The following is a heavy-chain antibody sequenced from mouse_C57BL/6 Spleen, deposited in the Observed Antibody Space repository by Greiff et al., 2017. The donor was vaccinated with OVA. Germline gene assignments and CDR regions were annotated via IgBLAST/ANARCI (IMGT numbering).Heavy chain of an antibody. Sequence: EVHLVESGGGLVKPGGSLKLSCAASGFTFSDYGMHWVRQAPEKGLEWVAYISSGSSTIYYADTVKGRFTLSRDNAKNTLFLQMTSLRSEDTAMYYCARPYYGSSYWYFDVWGTGTTVTVSS. CDR2: ISSGSSTI. V-gene: IGHV5-17*01. J-gene: IGHJ1*03. CDR3: ARPYYGSSYWYFDV. D-gene: IGHD1-1*01. CDR1: GFTFSDYG.